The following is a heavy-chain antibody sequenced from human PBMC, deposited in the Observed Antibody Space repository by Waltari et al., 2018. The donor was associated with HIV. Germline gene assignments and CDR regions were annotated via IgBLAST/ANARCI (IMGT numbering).Heavy chain of an antibody. J-gene: IGHJ4*02. CDR2: INHSGST. CDR3: ARTRGDFWSGYSALGYPGTTHYDY. CDR1: GGSFSGYY. Sequence: QVQLQQWGAGLLKPSETLSLTCAVYGGSFSGYYWSWIRQPPGKGLEWIGEINHSGSTNYNPSLKSRVTISVDTSKNQFSLKLSSVTAADTAVYYCARTRGDFWSGYSALGYPGTTHYDYWGQGTLVTVSS. V-gene: IGHV4-34*01. D-gene: IGHD3-3*01.